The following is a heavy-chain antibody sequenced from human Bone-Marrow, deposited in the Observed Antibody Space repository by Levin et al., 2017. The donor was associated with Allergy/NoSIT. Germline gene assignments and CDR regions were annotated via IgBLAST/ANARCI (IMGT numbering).Heavy chain of an antibody. CDR1: GFTFDDYA. CDR3: AKGGRGRSSGWYSPWLVAEYFQH. D-gene: IGHD6-19*01. Sequence: PGGSLRLSCAASGFTFDDYAMHWVRQAPGKGLEWVSGISWNSGSIGYADSVKGRFTISRDNAKNSLYLQMNSLRAEDTALYYCAKGGRGRSSGWYSPWLVAEYFQHWGQGTLVTVSS. CDR2: ISWNSGSI. V-gene: IGHV3-9*01. J-gene: IGHJ1*01.